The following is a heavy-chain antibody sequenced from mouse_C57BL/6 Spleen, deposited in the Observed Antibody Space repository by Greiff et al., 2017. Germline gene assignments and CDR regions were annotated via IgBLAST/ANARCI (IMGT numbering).Heavy chain of an antibody. J-gene: IGHJ3*01. D-gene: IGHD4-1*01. CDR2: ISDGGSYT. CDR3: AKDSGLGRAWFAY. Sequence: EVKLMESGGGLVKPGGSLKLSCAASGFTFSSYAMSWVRQTPEKRLEWVATISDGGSYTYYPDNVKGRFTLTRDNAKNNLYLQMSHLTSEDTAMYYWAKDSGLGRAWFAYWGQGTLVTVSA. V-gene: IGHV5-4*01. CDR1: GFTFSSYA.